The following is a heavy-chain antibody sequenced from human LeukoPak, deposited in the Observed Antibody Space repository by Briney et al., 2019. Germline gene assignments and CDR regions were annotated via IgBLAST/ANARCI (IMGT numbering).Heavy chain of an antibody. CDR3: ARDGGRKDDY. Sequence: PGGPLRLSCTASGFTFSSYWMTWVRQAPGKGLEWVANIKQDGSEKYYVDSVKGRFTIFRDNAKNSLYLQMNSLRAEDTAVYYCARDGGRKDDYWGQGTLVTVSS. CDR2: IKQDGSEK. D-gene: IGHD2-15*01. V-gene: IGHV3-7*01. CDR1: GFTFSSYW. J-gene: IGHJ4*02.